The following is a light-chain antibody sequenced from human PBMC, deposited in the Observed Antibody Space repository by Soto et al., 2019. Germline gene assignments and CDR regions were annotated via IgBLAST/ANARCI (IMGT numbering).Light chain of an antibody. CDR2: AAS. V-gene: IGKV1-9*01. CDR1: QGIRSF. CDR3: QQLNSYPRT. J-gene: IGKJ1*01. Sequence: DIQLTQSPSFLSASVGDRVTITCRASQGIRSFLAWYQQKPGQAPKLLIYAASTLQSGVPSRFSGSGSWTEFALTISSLQPEDFATYYCQQLNSYPRTFGQGTKVEIK.